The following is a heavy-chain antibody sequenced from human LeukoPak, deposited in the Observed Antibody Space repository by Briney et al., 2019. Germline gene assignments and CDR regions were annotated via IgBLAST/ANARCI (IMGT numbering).Heavy chain of an antibody. CDR1: GFTFSSYA. CDR2: ISSSGGST. J-gene: IGHJ4*02. Sequence: GVYLRLSCAASGFTFSSYAMSWVRQAPGKGGEMVSAISSSGGSTKHADTVTGRSNISRSKSKNALYLQMYSLRAEDTAVYYCAKAEGPADYWGQGTLVTVSS. V-gene: IGHV3-23*01. CDR3: AKAEGPADY.